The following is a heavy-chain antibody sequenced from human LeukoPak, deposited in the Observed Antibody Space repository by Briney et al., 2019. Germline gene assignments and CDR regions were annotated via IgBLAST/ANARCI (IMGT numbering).Heavy chain of an antibody. CDR3: AKDRPPGPVLRFLGEGYNWFDP. V-gene: IGHV3-30*02. D-gene: IGHD3-3*01. CDR2: IRYDGSNK. J-gene: IGHJ5*02. CDR1: GFTFSSYG. Sequence: PGGSLRLSCAASGFTFSSYGMHWVRQAPGKGLEWVAFIRYDGSNKYYADSVKGRFTISRDNSKNTLYLQMNSLRAEDTAVYYCAKDRPPGPVLRFLGEGYNWFDPWGQGTLVTVSS.